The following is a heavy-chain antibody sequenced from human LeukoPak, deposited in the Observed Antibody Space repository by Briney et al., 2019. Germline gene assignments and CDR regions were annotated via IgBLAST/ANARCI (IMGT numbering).Heavy chain of an antibody. D-gene: IGHD2-21*02. Sequence: PGGSLRLSCAASGFTVSINYMSWVRQAPGKGLEWVSAISGSGGSTYYADSVKGRFTISRDNSKNTLYLQMNSLRAEDTAVYYCAKVSHGALAYCGGDCYFELFDYWGQGTLVTVSS. CDR1: GFTVSINY. CDR3: AKVSHGALAYCGGDCYFELFDY. J-gene: IGHJ4*02. CDR2: ISGSGGST. V-gene: IGHV3-23*01.